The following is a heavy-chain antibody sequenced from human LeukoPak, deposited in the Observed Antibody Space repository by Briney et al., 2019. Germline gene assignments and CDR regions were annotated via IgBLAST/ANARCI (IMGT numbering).Heavy chain of an antibody. J-gene: IGHJ1*01. CDR2: IWRDGTKE. Sequence: PGGFLRLSCAASGFTFRSFGFHWVRQTPGKGLEWLAVIWRDGTKEYYADSVKGRFTISKDDSKNTLFLQMNSLRAEDTAVYYCARDDFWTGYLGYFHHWGQGTLVTVSP. CDR3: ARDDFWTGYLGYFHH. D-gene: IGHD3/OR15-3a*01. CDR1: GFTFRSFG. V-gene: IGHV3-33*01.